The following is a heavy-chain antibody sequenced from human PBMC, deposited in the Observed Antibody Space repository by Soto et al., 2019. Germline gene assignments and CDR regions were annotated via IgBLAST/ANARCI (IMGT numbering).Heavy chain of an antibody. D-gene: IGHD1-26*01. CDR1: GGSISSYY. Sequence: SETLSLTCTVSGGSISSYYWSWIRQPPGKGLEWIGYIYYSGSTNYNPSLKSRVTISVDTSKNQFSLKLSSVTAADTAVYYCAWETANYYMDVWGKGTTVTVSS. V-gene: IGHV4-59*08. J-gene: IGHJ6*03. CDR3: AWETANYYMDV. CDR2: IYYSGST.